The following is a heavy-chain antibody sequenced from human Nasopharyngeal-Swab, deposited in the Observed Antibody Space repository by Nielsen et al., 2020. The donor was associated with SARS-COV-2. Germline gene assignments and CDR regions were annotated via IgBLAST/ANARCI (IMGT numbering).Heavy chain of an antibody. Sequence: GESLRLSCAASGFTFSSYTMHWVRQAPGKGLEWVAVISYDGSNKYYADSAKGRFTISRDISKNTLYLQMNSLRAEDTAVFYCASTPLDSSGYYYAFHYWGRGTLVTVSS. D-gene: IGHD3-22*01. V-gene: IGHV3-30-3*01. J-gene: IGHJ4*02. CDR2: ISYDGSNK. CDR3: ASTPLDSSGYYYAFHY. CDR1: GFTFSSYT.